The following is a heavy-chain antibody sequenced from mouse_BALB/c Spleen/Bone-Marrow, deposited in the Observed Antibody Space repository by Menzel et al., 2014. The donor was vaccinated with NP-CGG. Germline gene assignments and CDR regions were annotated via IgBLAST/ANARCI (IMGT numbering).Heavy chain of an antibody. Sequence: VQLQQSGAELAKPGASVKMSCKASGYTFTSYWMHWVKQRPGQGLEWIGYINPNTDYTEYNQKFKDKATLTADKSSSTAYMQLSSLTSEDSAVYYCARGNYEAMDYWGQGTSVTVSS. V-gene: IGHV1-7*01. J-gene: IGHJ4*01. D-gene: IGHD2-1*01. CDR1: GYTFTSYW. CDR2: INPNTDYT. CDR3: ARGNYEAMDY.